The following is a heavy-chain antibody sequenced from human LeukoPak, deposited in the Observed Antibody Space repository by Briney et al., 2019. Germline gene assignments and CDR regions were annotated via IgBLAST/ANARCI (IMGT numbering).Heavy chain of an antibody. CDR3: ARDYDFWSGYYNFDY. V-gene: IGHV3-30*03. CDR2: ISYDGSNK. J-gene: IGHJ4*02. CDR1: GFTFSSYG. D-gene: IGHD3-3*01. Sequence: GGSLRLSCAASGFTFSSYGMHWVRQAPGKGLEWVAVISYDGSNKYYADSVKGRFTISRDNSKNTLYLQMNSLRAKDTAVYYCARDYDFWSGYYNFDYWGQGTLVTVSS.